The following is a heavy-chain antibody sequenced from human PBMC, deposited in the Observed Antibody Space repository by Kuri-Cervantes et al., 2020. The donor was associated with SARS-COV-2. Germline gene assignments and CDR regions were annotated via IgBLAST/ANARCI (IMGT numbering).Heavy chain of an antibody. CDR2: IIPILGIA. J-gene: IGHJ6*02. V-gene: IGHV1-69*04. CDR1: GGTFSSYA. D-gene: IGHD3-3*01. Sequence: SVKVSCKASGGTFSSYAISWVRQAPGQGLEWMGRIIPILGIANYAQKFQGRVTITADKSTSTAYMELSSLRSEDTAVYYCARDSSGYYYYGMDVWGQGTTVTVSS. CDR3: ARDSSGYYYYGMDV.